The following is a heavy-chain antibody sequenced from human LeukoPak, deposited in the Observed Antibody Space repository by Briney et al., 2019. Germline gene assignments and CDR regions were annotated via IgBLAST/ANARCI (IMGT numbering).Heavy chain of an antibody. J-gene: IGHJ2*01. D-gene: IGHD2-2*01. CDR3: ARLGKYQLPPIYWYFDL. CDR2: IYYSGST. V-gene: IGHV4-39*01. CDR1: GGSISSSSYY. Sequence: SETLSLTCTVSGGSISSSSYYWGWIRQPPGKGLEWIGSIYYSGSTYYNPSLKSRVTISVDTSKNQFSLKLSSVTAADTAVYYCARLGKYQLPPIYWYFDLWGRGTLVTVSS.